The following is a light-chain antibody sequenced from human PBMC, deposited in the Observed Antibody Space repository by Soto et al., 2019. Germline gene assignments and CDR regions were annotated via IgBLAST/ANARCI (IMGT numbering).Light chain of an antibody. CDR3: QQYGSSPPVT. CDR1: QTISSVY. V-gene: IGKV3-20*01. CDR2: AAS. Sequence: EIVLTQSPGTLSLSPGERATLSCRASQTISSVYLAWYQPRPGQAPRLLIYAASSRATGIPDRFSGSGSGTDFTLTISRLEPEDFAVYYCQQYGSSPPVTFGQGTKLEIK. J-gene: IGKJ2*01.